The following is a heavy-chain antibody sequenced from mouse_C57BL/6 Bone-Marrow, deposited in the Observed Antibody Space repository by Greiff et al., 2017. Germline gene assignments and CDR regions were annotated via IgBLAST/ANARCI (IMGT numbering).Heavy chain of an antibody. J-gene: IGHJ4*01. D-gene: IGHD4-1*01. V-gene: IGHV1-63*01. CDR1: GYTFTSYG. CDR2: IYPGGGYT. CDR3: ARSRWDAMDY. Sequence: VQLQQSGAELARPGASVKLSCKASGYTFTSYGISWVKQRPGHGLEWIGDIYPGGGYTNYNEKFKGKATLTADKSSSTAYMQFSSLTSEDSAIYYCARSRWDAMDYWGQGTSVTVSS.